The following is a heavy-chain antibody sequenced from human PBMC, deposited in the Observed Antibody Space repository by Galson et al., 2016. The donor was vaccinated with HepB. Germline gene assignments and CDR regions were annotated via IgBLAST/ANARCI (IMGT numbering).Heavy chain of an antibody. CDR2: ISGTGGSI. J-gene: IGHJ4*02. V-gene: IGHV3-23*01. D-gene: IGHD3-3*01. Sequence: SLRLSCAASGFPFSSYAISWVRQAPGKGLEWVSSISGTGGSIYYGDSVKGRFTISRDNSKNTVYLQMISLSAEDTAVYYCAKYSGTTIFGVTMRYYFDYWGQGTLVTVSS. CDR3: AKYSGTTIFGVTMRYYFDY. CDR1: GFPFSSYA.